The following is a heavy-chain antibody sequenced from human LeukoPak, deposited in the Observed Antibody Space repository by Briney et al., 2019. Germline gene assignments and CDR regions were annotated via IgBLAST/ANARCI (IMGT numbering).Heavy chain of an antibody. CDR1: GFTFSSYG. V-gene: IGHV3-30*18. CDR2: ISYDGSNK. CDR3: AKVLDYGDYCFGY. D-gene: IGHD4-17*01. Sequence: GGSLRLSCAASGFTFSSYGMHWVRQAPGKGLEWVAVISYDGSNKYYADSVKGRFTVSRDNSKNTLYLQMNSLRAEDTAVYYCAKVLDYGDYCFGYWGQGTLVTVSS. J-gene: IGHJ4*02.